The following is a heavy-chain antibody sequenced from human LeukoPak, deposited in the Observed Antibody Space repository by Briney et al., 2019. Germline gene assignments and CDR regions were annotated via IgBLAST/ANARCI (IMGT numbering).Heavy chain of an antibody. CDR3: ARVYPSGSYDY. CDR1: GYTFTSYY. CDR2: INPSGGST. J-gene: IGHJ4*02. Sequence: ASVKASCKASGYTFTSYYMHWVRQAPGQGLEWMGMINPSGGSTSYAQKFQGRVTMTRDTSTSTVYMELSSLRSEDTAVYYCARVYPSGSYDYWGQGTLVTVSS. D-gene: IGHD1-26*01. V-gene: IGHV1-46*01.